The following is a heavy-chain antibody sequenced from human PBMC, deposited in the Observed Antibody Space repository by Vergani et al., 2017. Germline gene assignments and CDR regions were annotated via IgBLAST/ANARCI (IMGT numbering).Heavy chain of an antibody. CDR3: ARLVTPQRIVGATKLRYFDL. Sequence: QVQLVQSGAEVKKPGASVKVSCKASGYTFTGYYMHWVRQAPGQGLEWMGWINPNSGGTNYAQKFQGRVTMTRDTSISTAYMELSRLRSDDTAVYYCARLVTPQRIVGATKLRYFDLWGRGTLVTVSS. J-gene: IGHJ2*01. CDR1: GYTFTGYY. D-gene: IGHD1-26*01. CDR2: INPNSGGT. V-gene: IGHV1-2*02.